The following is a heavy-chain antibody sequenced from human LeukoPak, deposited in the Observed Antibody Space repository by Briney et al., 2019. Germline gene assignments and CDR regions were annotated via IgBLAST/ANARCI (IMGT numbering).Heavy chain of an antibody. D-gene: IGHD2-15*01. V-gene: IGHV3-7*01. Sequence: TGGSLRLSCAASGFAFSDLWMSWVRQAPGKGLEWVANIRHDGNAKNYVPSVRGRFTISRDNAKNSLYLQMNSLTVEDTAVYYCATSHDSAGNDWGQGTLVTVSS. J-gene: IGHJ4*02. CDR2: IRHDGNAK. CDR3: ATSHDSAGND. CDR1: GFAFSDLW.